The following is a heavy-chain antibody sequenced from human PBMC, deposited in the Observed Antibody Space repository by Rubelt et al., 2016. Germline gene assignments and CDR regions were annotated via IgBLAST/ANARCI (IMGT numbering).Heavy chain of an antibody. D-gene: IGHD2-21*01. CDR1: GYIFTDSY. CDR2: ITPQGET. CDR3: AKDVANAMDV. Sequence: QVQLVQSGAEVKKPGASVKVSCKASGYIFTDSYMHWVRQAPGQGLEWMAWITPQGETNSAPKFQDHVILTRDKSSRTVFMEPNNLRFDDTAVYYCAKDVANAMDVWGQGTTVIVSS. J-gene: IGHJ6*02. V-gene: IGHV1-2*02.